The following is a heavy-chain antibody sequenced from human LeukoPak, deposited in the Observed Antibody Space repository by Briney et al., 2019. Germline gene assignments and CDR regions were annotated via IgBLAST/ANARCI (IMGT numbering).Heavy chain of an antibody. CDR2: IYPGDSDT. J-gene: IGHJ4*02. Sequence: GESLKISCKGSGYSFTSYWIGWVRQRPGEGLEWMEIIYPGDSDTRYSPSFQGQVTISADKSSSTAYLQWSSLKASDTAIYYCARQLGNYRPDQWGQGTLVTVSS. CDR1: GYSFTSYW. CDR3: ARQLGNYRPDQ. D-gene: IGHD4-11*01. V-gene: IGHV5-51*01.